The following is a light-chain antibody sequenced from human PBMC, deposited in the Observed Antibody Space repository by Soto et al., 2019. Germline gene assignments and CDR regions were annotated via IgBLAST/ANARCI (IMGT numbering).Light chain of an antibody. Sequence: QSALTQPASVSGSPGESITISCTGTGSDVGDYDYVSWYQHHPGKAPKLMIYEVSNRPSGVSNRFSCSKSGNTASLTISGLQAEDEADYFCSSYTSSQAYVFGTETKLTVL. J-gene: IGLJ1*01. CDR3: SSYTSSQAYV. V-gene: IGLV2-14*01. CDR1: GSDVGDYDY. CDR2: EVS.